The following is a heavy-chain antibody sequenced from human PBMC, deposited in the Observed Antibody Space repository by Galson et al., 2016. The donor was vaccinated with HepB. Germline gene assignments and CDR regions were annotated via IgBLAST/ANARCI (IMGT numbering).Heavy chain of an antibody. CDR2: TYYRSKWYY. D-gene: IGHD6-6*01. J-gene: IGHJ4*02. CDR3: ARDARGSSYFDY. CDR1: GDSVSSNRGV. V-gene: IGHV6-1*01. Sequence: CAISGDSVSSNRGVWNWIRQSPSRGLEWLGRTYYRSKWYYDYAASVKSRVSINPDTSKNQFSLQLNSVTPEDTAVYYCARDARGSSYFDYWGQGTLVTVSS.